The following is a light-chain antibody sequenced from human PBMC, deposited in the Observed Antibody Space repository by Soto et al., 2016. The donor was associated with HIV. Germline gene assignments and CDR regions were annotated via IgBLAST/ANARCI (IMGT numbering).Light chain of an antibody. Sequence: DIQMTQSPSSLSATAGDRVTITCRASQSVSVWLAWYQQKPGKAPNLLIFKTSTLEVGVPSRFSGSGSGTDFTLTLSSVQPDDVGTYYCQQYNTVPWTFGQGTKLEMK. V-gene: IGKV1-5*03. CDR3: QQYNTVPWT. CDR1: QSVSVW. J-gene: IGKJ1*01. CDR2: KTS.